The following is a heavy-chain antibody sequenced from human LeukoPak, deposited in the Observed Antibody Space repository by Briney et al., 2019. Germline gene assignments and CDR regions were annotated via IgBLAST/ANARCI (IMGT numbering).Heavy chain of an antibody. Sequence: SETLSLTCTVSGGSISSSSYYWGWIRQPAGKGLEWIGRIYTSGSTNYNPSLKSRVTKSVDTSKNQFSLKLSSVTAADTAVYYCNAAGTYYYYMDVWGKGTTVTVSS. J-gene: IGHJ6*03. V-gene: IGHV4-61*02. CDR1: GGSISSSSYY. D-gene: IGHD6-13*01. CDR2: IYTSGST. CDR3: NAAGTYYYYMDV.